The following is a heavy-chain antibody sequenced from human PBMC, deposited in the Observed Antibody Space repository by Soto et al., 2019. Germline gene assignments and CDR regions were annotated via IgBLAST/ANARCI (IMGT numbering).Heavy chain of an antibody. V-gene: IGHV3-23*01. CDR3: ATAAGFSSSWYPTLDY. Sequence: GGSLRLSCAASGFTFSSYAMGWVRQAPGKGLAWVAGITGSGDSTNHADSVKGRFTISRDKFRNTLYLEMNSLRPDDTAVYFCATAAGFSSSWYPTLDYWGQGTLVTVSS. D-gene: IGHD6-13*01. J-gene: IGHJ4*02. CDR2: ITGSGDST. CDR1: GFTFSSYA.